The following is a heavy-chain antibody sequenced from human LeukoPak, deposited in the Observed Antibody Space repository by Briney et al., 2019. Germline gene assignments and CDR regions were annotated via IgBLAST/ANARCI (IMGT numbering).Heavy chain of an antibody. Sequence: SETLSLTCAVYGGSFSGYYWSWIRQPPGKGLEWIGEINHSGSTNYNPSLKSRVTISVDTSKNQFSLKLSSVTAADTAVYYCAREWAIDYWGQGTLVTVSS. J-gene: IGHJ4*02. V-gene: IGHV4-34*01. CDR1: GGSFSGYY. CDR2: INHSGST. CDR3: AREWAIDY. D-gene: IGHD3-3*01.